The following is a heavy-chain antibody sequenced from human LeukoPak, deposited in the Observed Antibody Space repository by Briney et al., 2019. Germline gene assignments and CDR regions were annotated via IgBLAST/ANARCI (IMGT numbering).Heavy chain of an antibody. CDR1: GDTFNNYA. D-gene: IGHD3-10*01. J-gene: IGHJ4*02. CDR3: ASVRGGGGFDY. V-gene: IGHV1-69*13. Sequence: ASVKVSCKASGDTFNNYAISWARQAPGQGLEWMGGIIPILGTAHYAQKFQGRVTITADESTSTVYMELSSLTSEDTAMYYCASVRGGGGFDYWGQGTLVTVSS. CDR2: IIPILGTA.